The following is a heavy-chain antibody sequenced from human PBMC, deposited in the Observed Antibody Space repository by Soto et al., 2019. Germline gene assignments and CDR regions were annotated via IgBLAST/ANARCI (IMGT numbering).Heavy chain of an antibody. D-gene: IGHD5-18*01. CDR2: ISGSGGST. Sequence: EVQLLESGGGLVQPGGSLRLSCAASRFTFSSYAMSWVRQAPGKGLEWVSAISGSGGSTYYADSVKGRFTISRDNSKNTLYLQMNSLRAEDTAVYYCAKGNPRYSYGQTIFDYWGQGTLVTVSS. CDR3: AKGNPRYSYGQTIFDY. J-gene: IGHJ4*02. CDR1: RFTFSSYA. V-gene: IGHV3-23*01.